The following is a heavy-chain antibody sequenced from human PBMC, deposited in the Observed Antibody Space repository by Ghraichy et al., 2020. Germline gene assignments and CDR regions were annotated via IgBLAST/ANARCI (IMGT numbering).Heavy chain of an antibody. D-gene: IGHD3-3*01. Sequence: SQTLSLTCTVSGASISGFYWSWIRQPPGKGLEWIGHIYYSGTTNYSPSLKSRLTLSVDRSQNLVSLRLSSVTSADTAVYYCARVPTMFGVAPWGMDIWGQGTPVPGS. CDR2: IYYSGTT. V-gene: IGHV4-59*01. CDR3: ARVPTMFGVAPWGMDI. CDR1: GASISGFY. J-gene: IGHJ6*02.